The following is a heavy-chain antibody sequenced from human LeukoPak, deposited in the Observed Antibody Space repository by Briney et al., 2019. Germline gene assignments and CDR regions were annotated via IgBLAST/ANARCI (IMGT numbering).Heavy chain of an antibody. J-gene: IGHJ4*02. CDR3: ARGLHRRSYSSLVYYFDY. Sequence: PSETLSLTCTVSGGSISSSSYYWGRIRQPPGKGLEWIGSIYYSGSTYYNPSLKSRVTISVDTSKNQFSLKLSSVTAADTAVYYCARGLHRRSYSSLVYYFDYWGQGTLVTDSS. D-gene: IGHD6-19*01. CDR1: GGSISSSSYY. V-gene: IGHV4-39*07. CDR2: IYYSGST.